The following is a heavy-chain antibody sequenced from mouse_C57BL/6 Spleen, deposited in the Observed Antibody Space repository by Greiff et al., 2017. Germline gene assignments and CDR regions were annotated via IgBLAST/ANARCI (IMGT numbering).Heavy chain of an antibody. CDR1: GFNIKDYY. Sequence: EVQLQQSGAELVKPGASVKLSCTASGFNIKDYYMHWVKQRTEQGLEWIGRIDPEDGETKYAPKFQGKATITADTSSNTAYLQLSSLTSEDTAVYYCDRELEGLITTVVDFDDWGEGTTLTVSS. CDR2: IDPEDGET. J-gene: IGHJ2*01. CDR3: DRELEGLITTVVDFDD. D-gene: IGHD1-1*01. V-gene: IGHV14-2*01.